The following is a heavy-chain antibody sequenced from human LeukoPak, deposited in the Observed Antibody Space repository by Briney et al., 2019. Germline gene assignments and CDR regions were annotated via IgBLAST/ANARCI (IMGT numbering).Heavy chain of an antibody. CDR3: AKENSGSYPDAFDI. CDR2: ISDSGGAGST. J-gene: IGHJ3*02. Sequence: PGGSLRLSCAASGFTFSSHWMSWVRQAPGKGLEWVSGISDSGGAGSTYYADSVKGRFTISRDNSKNTLYLQMNSLRAEDTALFYCAKENSGSYPDAFDIWGQGTMVTVSS. D-gene: IGHD1-26*01. V-gene: IGHV3-23*01. CDR1: GFTFSSHW.